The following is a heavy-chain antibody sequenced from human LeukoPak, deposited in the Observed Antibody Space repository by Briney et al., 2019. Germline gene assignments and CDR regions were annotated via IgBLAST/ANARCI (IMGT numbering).Heavy chain of an antibody. CDR1: GFTFRNYA. D-gene: IGHD1-26*01. CDR2: ISYDGSDK. Sequence: GGSLRLSCAASGFTFRNYAMHWVRQAPGKGLEWVAVISYDGSDKYYADSVKGRFTLSRDNSKNTLYLQLNSLRTEDTAVYFCARDAVGMYCFDYWGQGILVTVSS. CDR3: ARDAVGMYCFDY. J-gene: IGHJ4*02. V-gene: IGHV3-30*04.